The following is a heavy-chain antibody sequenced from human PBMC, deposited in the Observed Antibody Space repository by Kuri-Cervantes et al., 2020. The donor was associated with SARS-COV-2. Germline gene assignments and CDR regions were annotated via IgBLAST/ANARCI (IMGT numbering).Heavy chain of an antibody. Sequence: GGSLRLSCAASGFTFSDYYMSWIRQAPGKGLEWVSYISSSGSTIYYADSVKGRFTISRDNSKNTLYLQMNSLRAEDTAVYYCAREDPSDNWFDPWGQGTLVTVSS. CDR1: GFTFSDYY. V-gene: IGHV3-11*04. J-gene: IGHJ5*02. CDR2: ISSSGSTI. CDR3: AREDPSDNWFDP.